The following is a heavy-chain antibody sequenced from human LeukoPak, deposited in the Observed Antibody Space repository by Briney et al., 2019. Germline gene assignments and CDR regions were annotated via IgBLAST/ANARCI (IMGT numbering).Heavy chain of an antibody. V-gene: IGHV3-11*01. Sequence: GGSLGLSCAASGFTFSDYYMSWIRQAPGKGLEWVSYISSSGSTIYYADSVKGRFTISRDNAKNSLYLQMNSLRAEDTAVYYCARDWYGSGTYGYGMDVWGQGTTVTVSS. CDR1: GFTFSDYY. CDR3: ARDWYGSGTYGYGMDV. D-gene: IGHD3-10*01. CDR2: ISSSGSTI. J-gene: IGHJ6*02.